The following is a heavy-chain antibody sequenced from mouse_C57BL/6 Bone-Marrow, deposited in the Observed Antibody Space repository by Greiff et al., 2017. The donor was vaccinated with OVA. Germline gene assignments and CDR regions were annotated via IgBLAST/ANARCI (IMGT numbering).Heavy chain of an antibody. CDR3: ERILPQGPMDY. V-gene: IGHV5-4*01. CDR2: ISDGGGYT. J-gene: IGHJ4*01. Sequence: EVQLVESGGGLVKPGGSLKLSCAASGFTFSSYAMSWVRQTPEQRLAWVATISDGGGYTYYPDNVTGRFTISRDNTKNTLYLQMSNLTSEDKARYYCERILPQGPMDYWGQGTSVTVTA. CDR1: GFTFSSYA. D-gene: IGHD1-1*01.